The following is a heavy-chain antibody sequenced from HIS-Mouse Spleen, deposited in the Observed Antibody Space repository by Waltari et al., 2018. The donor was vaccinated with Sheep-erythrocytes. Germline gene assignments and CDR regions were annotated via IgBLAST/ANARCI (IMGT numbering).Heavy chain of an antibody. CDR3: ARLQRERNWFDT. V-gene: IGHV3-48*01. CDR1: GITFSSNS. J-gene: IGHJ5*02. D-gene: IGHD1-26*01. Sequence: EVQLVESGGGLVQPVGSLRLSCAAAGITFSSNSMNWVRKAPGKGAGCNSSFSSSRSTVNNEKLVSARVTIQRDKAQNALYLRKSSLRAEDTAVYFCARLQRERNWFDTWGQGTLVTVTS. CDR2: FSSSRSTV.